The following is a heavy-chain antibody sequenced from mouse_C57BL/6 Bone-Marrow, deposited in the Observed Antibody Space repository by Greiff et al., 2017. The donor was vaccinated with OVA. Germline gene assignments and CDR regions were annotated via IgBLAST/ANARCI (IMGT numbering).Heavy chain of an antibody. CDR1: GYSITSGYY. J-gene: IGHJ4*01. D-gene: IGHD1-1*01. CDR3: ARGGSSPYYYAMDY. CDR2: ISYDGSN. V-gene: IGHV3-6*01. Sequence: EVKLQESGPGLVKPSQSLSLTCSVTGYSITSGYYWNWIRQFPGNKLEWMGYISYDGSNNYNPSLKNRISITRDTSKNQFFLKLNSVTTEDTATYYCARGGSSPYYYAMDYWGQGTSVTVSS.